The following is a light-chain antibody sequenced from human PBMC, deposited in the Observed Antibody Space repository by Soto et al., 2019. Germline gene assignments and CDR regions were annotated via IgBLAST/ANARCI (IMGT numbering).Light chain of an antibody. Sequence: EIVLTQSPGTLSLSPGEGATLSCRASQRVSSNYLAWYQQKHGQAPRLLIYGASSRATGIPDRFSGSGSGRDFTLTISRLEPEDFAVYYCQQYGTSPFTFGPGTKVDI. CDR1: QRVSSNY. CDR2: GAS. V-gene: IGKV3-20*01. J-gene: IGKJ3*01. CDR3: QQYGTSPFT.